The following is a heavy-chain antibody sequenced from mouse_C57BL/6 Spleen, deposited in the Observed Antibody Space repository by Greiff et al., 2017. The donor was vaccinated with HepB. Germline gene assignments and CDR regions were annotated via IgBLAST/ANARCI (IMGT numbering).Heavy chain of an antibody. J-gene: IGHJ4*01. V-gene: IGHV7-4*01. Sequence: EVKVVESGGGLVQPGASLRLSCAASGFTFTDYYMSWVRQPPGKAPEWLALIRNKANGYTTEYTASVKGRFTISRDNSQNILYLQMNTLRAEDSATYYCVKAPPPLYYGYDDYYAMDYWGQGTSVTVSS. CDR3: VKAPPPLYYGYDDYYAMDY. D-gene: IGHD2-2*01. CDR2: IRNKANGYTT. CDR1: GFTFTDYY.